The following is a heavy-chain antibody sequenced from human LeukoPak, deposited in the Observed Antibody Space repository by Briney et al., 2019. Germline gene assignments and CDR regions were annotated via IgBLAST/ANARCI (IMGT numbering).Heavy chain of an antibody. J-gene: IGHJ6*03. V-gene: IGHV4-61*02. CDR1: GGSISSGSYY. CDR2: IYTSGST. Sequence: SQTLSLTCTVSGGSISSGSYYWNWIRQPAGRGLEWIGRIYTSGSTKYNPSLKRRVTISVDTSKNQFSLKLSSVTAADTAVYYCARTYCGGDCRGYYYYYYMDVWGKGTTVTISS. D-gene: IGHD2-21*02. CDR3: ARTYCGGDCRGYYYYYYMDV.